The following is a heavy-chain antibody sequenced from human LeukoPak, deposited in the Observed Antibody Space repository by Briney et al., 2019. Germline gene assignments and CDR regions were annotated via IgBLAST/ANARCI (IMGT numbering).Heavy chain of an antibody. V-gene: IGHV3-7*01. CDR3: TRDPVQDFDF. Sequence: PGGSLRLSCAASGFTFTNYWMTWVRQAPGKGLEWVANINKDGSEKQYVDSVKGRFTISRDNPKNSVYLQMSSLRVEDSAVYYCTRDPVQDFDFWRQGIMVTVSS. J-gene: IGHJ4*02. CDR1: GFTFTNYW. CDR2: INKDGSEK.